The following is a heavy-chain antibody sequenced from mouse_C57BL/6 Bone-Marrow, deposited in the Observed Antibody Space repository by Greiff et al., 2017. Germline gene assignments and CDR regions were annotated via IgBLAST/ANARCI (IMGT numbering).Heavy chain of an antibody. CDR1: GYTFTSYG. CDR2: IYPRSGNT. V-gene: IGHV1-81*01. J-gene: IGHJ3*01. CDR3: ARSGGNYAAY. D-gene: IGHD2-1*01. Sequence: VQLQQSGAELARPGASVKLSCKASGYTFTSYGISWVKQRTGQGLEWIGEIYPRSGNTYYNEKFKGKATLTADKSSSTAYMELRSLTSEDSAVYFCARSGGNYAAYWGQGTLVTVSA.